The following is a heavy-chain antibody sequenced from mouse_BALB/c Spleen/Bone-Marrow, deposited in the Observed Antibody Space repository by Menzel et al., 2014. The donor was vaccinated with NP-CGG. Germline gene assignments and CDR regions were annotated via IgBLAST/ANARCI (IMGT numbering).Heavy chain of an antibody. CDR3: AHGSTYGYFDY. D-gene: IGHD1-1*01. CDR2: IDPANGNT. CDR1: GFNIKDTY. J-gene: IGHJ2*01. Sequence: EVQLQQSGTELVKPGASVKLSCTASGFNIKDTYMHWVKQRPEQGLEWIGRIDPANGNTKYDPKFQGKATITADTSSNTADLQLSSLTSEDTAVYYCAHGSTYGYFDYWGQGTPLTVSS. V-gene: IGHV14-3*02.